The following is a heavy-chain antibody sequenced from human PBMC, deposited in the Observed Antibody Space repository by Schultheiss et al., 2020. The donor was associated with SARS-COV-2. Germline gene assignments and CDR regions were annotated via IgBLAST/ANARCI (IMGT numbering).Heavy chain of an antibody. Sequence: SETLSLTCTVSGGSISSYYWSWIRQPPGKGLEWIGRIYTSGSTNYNPSLKSRVTISVDTSKNQFSLKLSSVTAADTAVYYCARGYYDFWSGYYIAYFDYWGQGTLVTVSS. CDR2: IYTSGST. CDR3: ARGYYDFWSGYYIAYFDY. CDR1: GGSISSYY. J-gene: IGHJ4*02. D-gene: IGHD3-3*01. V-gene: IGHV4-4*07.